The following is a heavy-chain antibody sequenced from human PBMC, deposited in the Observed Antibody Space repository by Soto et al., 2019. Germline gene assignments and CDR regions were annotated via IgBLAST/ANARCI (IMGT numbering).Heavy chain of an antibody. V-gene: IGHV1-69*06. CDR1: GGTFSSYA. Sequence: GASVKVSCKASGGTFSSYAISWVRQAPGQGLEWMGGIIPIFGTANYAQKFQGRVTITADKSTSTAYMELSSLRSEDTAVYYCARPTYSYAYYYYYGMDAWGQGTTVTVSS. D-gene: IGHD5-18*01. J-gene: IGHJ6*02. CDR2: IIPIFGTA. CDR3: ARPTYSYAYYYYYGMDA.